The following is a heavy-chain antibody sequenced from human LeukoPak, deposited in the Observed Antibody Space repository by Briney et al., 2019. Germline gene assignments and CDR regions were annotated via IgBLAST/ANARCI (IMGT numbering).Heavy chain of an antibody. CDR3: ATIGYNHYFDY. CDR1: GYTFTDYY. Sequence: ASVKVSCKASGYTFTDYYLHWVRQAPGQGLEWMGWINPNSGGTNYAQTFQGRVTMTRDTSITTAYLELSRLRSDGTAVYYCATIGYNHYFDYWGQGTLVTVSS. V-gene: IGHV1-2*02. CDR2: INPNSGGT. J-gene: IGHJ4*02. D-gene: IGHD5-24*01.